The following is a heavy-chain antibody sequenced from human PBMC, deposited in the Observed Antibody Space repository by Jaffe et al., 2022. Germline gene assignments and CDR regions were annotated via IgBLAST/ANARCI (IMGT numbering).Heavy chain of an antibody. CDR1: GFTFSNYW. V-gene: IGHV3-74*01. Sequence: EVQLVESGGGLVQPGGSLRLSCAASGFTFSNYWMHWVRQAPGKGPVWVSHIKTDGSSTSYADSVKGRFTISRDNAKNTLYLQMNSLRAEDTAVYYCARTGDFDLWGRGTLVTVSS. J-gene: IGHJ2*01. D-gene: IGHD2-8*02. CDR2: IKTDGSST. CDR3: ARTGDFDL.